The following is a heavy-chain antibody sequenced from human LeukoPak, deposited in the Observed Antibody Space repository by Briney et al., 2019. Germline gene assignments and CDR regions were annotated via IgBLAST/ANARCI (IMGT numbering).Heavy chain of an antibody. CDR1: GFTFSSYA. D-gene: IGHD1-26*01. J-gene: IGHJ4*02. V-gene: IGHV3-23*01. Sequence: GESLRLSCAASGFTFSSYAMNWVRQAPGKGLEWVSSIRSSGADTYYAESVEGRFTISRDNSKNTLYLQMNSLRVEDTAIYYCAKGVNSGSYYYFDYWGQGTLATVSS. CDR3: AKGVNSGSYYYFDY. CDR2: IRSSGADT.